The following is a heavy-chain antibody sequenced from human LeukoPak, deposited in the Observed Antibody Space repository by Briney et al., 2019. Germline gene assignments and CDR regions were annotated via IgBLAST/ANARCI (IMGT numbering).Heavy chain of an antibody. CDR1: GGSISSCY. D-gene: IGHD5-18*01. J-gene: IGHJ6*03. V-gene: IGHV4-59*01. CDR2: IYYSGST. Sequence: SETLSLTCTVSGGSISSCYWSWIRQPPGKGLEWIGYIYYSGSTNYNPSLKSRVTISVDTSKNQFSLKLTSVTAADTAVYYCARTTEGGYTYGYFYYYYMDVWGKGTTVTISS. CDR3: ARTTEGGYTYGYFYYYYMDV.